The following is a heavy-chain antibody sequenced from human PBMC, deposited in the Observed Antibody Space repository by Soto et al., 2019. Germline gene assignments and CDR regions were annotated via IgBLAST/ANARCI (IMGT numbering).Heavy chain of an antibody. CDR1: GYTFTGYY. J-gene: IGHJ6*02. CDR3: ARDHGSGSREGGYYYYYGMDV. D-gene: IGHD3-10*01. Sequence: ASVKVSCKASGYTFTGYYMQWVRQAPGQGLEWMGWINPNSGGTNYAQKFQGWVTMTRDTSISTAYMELSRLRSDDTAVYYCARDHGSGSREGGYYYYYGMDVWGQGTTVTVSS. V-gene: IGHV1-2*04. CDR2: INPNSGGT.